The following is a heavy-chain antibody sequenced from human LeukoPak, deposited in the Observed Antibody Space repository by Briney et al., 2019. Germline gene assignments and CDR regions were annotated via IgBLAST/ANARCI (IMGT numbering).Heavy chain of an antibody. D-gene: IGHD1-14*01. CDR1: VFTLSSSW. CDR3: ARDLSFSPDQ. V-gene: IGHV3-74*01. J-gene: IGHJ4*02. CDR2: VSPDGNLA. Sequence: GVSLRLSCAGSVFTLSSSWMHWIRQSPGKGPVWVAHVSPDGNLANYADSVKGRFIISRDNAKHTLFLQMNSLRAEDTAVYYCARDLSFSPDQWGQGTLVTVSS.